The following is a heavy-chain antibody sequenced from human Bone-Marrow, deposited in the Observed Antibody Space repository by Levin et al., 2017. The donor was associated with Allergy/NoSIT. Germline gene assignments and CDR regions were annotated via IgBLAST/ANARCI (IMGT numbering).Heavy chain of an antibody. CDR1: GFTFTNYA. V-gene: IGHV3-23*01. CDR3: TGQTYSSSSHSYTTSPPTSY. CDR2: ISGSGGGT. Sequence: GESLKISCAASGFTFTNYAMSWVRQAPGKGLEWVSGISGSGGGTYYVDSVKGRFTISRDNSKNTLSLQMNSLRAEDTAVYYCTGQTYSSSSHSYTTSPPTSYWGQGTLVIVSS. D-gene: IGHD6-6*01. J-gene: IGHJ4*02.